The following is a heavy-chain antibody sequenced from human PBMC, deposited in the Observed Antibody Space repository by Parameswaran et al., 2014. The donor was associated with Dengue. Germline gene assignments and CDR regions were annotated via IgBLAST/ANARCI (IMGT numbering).Heavy chain of an antibody. CDR3: ARDRSLYINTWPPYYGMDV. J-gene: IGHJ6*02. V-gene: IGHV1-69*01. Sequence: SWVRQAPGQGLEWVGGIIPLFGTVNYAQEFQGRVTITADESTNTTYMEVSSLRSEDTALYYCARDRSLYINTWPPYYGMDVWGQGTTVTVSS. CDR2: IIPLFGTV. D-gene: IGHD3-10*01.